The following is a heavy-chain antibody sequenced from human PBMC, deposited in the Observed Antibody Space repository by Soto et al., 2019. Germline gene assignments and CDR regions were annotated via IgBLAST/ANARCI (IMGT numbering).Heavy chain of an antibody. V-gene: IGHV1-46*01. D-gene: IGHD2-2*01. Sequence: ASVKVSCKASGYTFTSYYMHWVRQAPGQGLEWMGIINPGGGSTSYAQKFQGRVTMTRDTSTSTVYMELSSLRSEDTAVYYCARDLFGPPAHCSSTSCPTDGAFDIWGQGTMVTVSS. CDR1: GYTFTSYY. CDR3: ARDLFGPPAHCSSTSCPTDGAFDI. CDR2: INPGGGST. J-gene: IGHJ3*02.